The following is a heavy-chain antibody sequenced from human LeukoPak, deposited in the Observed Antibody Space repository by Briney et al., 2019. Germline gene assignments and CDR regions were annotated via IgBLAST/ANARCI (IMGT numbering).Heavy chain of an antibody. V-gene: IGHV4-34*01. Sequence: PSETLSLTCAVYGGSFSGYYWSWIRQPPGKGLEWIGEINHSGSTNYNPSLKSRVTLSVDTSKNQFSLKLSSVTAADTAVYYCARVSLGYCSSTSCYEFGYRRNNWFDPWGQGTLVTVSS. CDR1: GGSFSGYY. CDR3: ARVSLGYCSSTSCYEFGYRRNNWFDP. J-gene: IGHJ5*02. CDR2: INHSGST. D-gene: IGHD2-2*03.